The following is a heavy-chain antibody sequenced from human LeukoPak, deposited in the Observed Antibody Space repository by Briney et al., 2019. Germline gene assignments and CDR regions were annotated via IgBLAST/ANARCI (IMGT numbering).Heavy chain of an antibody. CDR3: ARDSSTSLPGEFDY. Sequence: GGSLRLSCAASGFTVSSNYMSWVRQAPGKGLEWVAVISYDGSNKYYADSVKGRFTISRDNSKNTLYLQMNSLRAEDTAVYYCARDSSTSLPGEFDYWGQGTLVTVSS. V-gene: IGHV3-30*03. D-gene: IGHD6-13*01. J-gene: IGHJ4*02. CDR2: ISYDGSNK. CDR1: GFTVSSNY.